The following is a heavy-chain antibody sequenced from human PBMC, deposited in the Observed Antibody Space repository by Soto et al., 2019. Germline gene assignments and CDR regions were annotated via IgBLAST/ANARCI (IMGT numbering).Heavy chain of an antibody. J-gene: IGHJ4*02. Sequence: EVQLVESGGGLVQPGGSLRLSCAASGFTFSSYWMSWVRQAPGKGLEWVANIKQDGSEKYYVDSVKGRFTISRDNAKNSLYLQMNSLRAEDTAVYYCARDDGGAAMPGGIDYWGQGTLVTVSS. D-gene: IGHD2-2*01. CDR1: GFTFSSYW. V-gene: IGHV3-7*01. CDR3: ARDDGGAAMPGGIDY. CDR2: IKQDGSEK.